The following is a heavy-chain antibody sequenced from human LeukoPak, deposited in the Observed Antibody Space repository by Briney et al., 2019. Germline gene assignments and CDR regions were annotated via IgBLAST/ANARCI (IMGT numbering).Heavy chain of an antibody. D-gene: IGHD3-10*01. J-gene: IGHJ3*02. Sequence: NASETLPLTCAVFGGSFSDYSWTWIRQTPGKGLEWIGEINHRGGTNYNPSLKSRLTISVDTSKSQFSLNLTSVTAADTAVYYCASGVGEFFPDAFNIWGQGTMVGVFS. CDR1: GGSFSDYS. CDR3: ASGVGEFFPDAFNI. V-gene: IGHV4-34*01. CDR2: INHRGGT.